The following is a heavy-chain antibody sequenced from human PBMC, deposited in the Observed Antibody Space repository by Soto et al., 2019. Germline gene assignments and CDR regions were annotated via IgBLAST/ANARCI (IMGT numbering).Heavy chain of an antibody. J-gene: IGHJ3*02. CDR3: ARGSGQDYLAFDI. CDR1: GYTLIGYY. Sequence: QVQVVQSAADVKKPGASVKVSCKASGYTLIGYYMHWGRQAPGERLEWMGWINPNTGDTNYAQKFQGRVTMTRDTSVNTAYMDLSGLRSDDTAVYYCARGSGQDYLAFDIWGQGTVVTVSS. V-gene: IGHV1-2*02. D-gene: IGHD2-15*01. CDR2: INPNTGDT.